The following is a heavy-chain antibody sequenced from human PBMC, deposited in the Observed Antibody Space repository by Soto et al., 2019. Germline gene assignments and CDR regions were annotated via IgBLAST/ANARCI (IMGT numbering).Heavy chain of an antibody. Sequence: GGSLRLSCAASGFTVSSNYMSWVRQAPGKGLEWVSVIYSGGSTYYADSVKGRFTISRDNSKNTLYLQMNSLRAEDTAVYYCARETPCSGGSCPPFDYWGQGTLVTVSS. CDR3: ARETPCSGGSCPPFDY. V-gene: IGHV3-53*01. CDR1: GFTVSSNY. CDR2: IYSGGST. J-gene: IGHJ4*02. D-gene: IGHD2-15*01.